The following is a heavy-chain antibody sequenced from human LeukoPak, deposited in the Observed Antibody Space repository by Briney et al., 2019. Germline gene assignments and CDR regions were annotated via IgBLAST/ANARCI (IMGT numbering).Heavy chain of an antibody. J-gene: IGHJ5*02. D-gene: IGHD6-13*01. CDR1: GYTFPGYY. V-gene: IGHV1-2*02. CDR2: INPNSGGT. CDR3: ARVPHIAAAGYVGSWFDP. Sequence: GASVKVSCKASGYTFPGYYMHWVRQAPGQGLEWMGWINPNSGGTNYAQKFQGRVTMTRDTSISTAYMELSRLRSDDTAVYYCARVPHIAAAGYVGSWFDPWGQGTLVTVSS.